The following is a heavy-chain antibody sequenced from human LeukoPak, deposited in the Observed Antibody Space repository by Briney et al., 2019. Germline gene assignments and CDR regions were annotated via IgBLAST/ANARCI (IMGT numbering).Heavy chain of an antibody. CDR2: IYHSGST. CDR3: ARDRGPGVGATGYYFHY. Sequence: SETLSLTCAVSGGSISSSNWWSWIRQPPGKGLEWIGEIYHSGSTNYNPSLKSRVTISVDTSKNQFSLKLSSVTAADTAVYYCARDRGPGVGATGYYFHYWGQGTLVTVSS. D-gene: IGHD1-26*01. CDR1: GGSISSSNW. J-gene: IGHJ4*02. V-gene: IGHV4-4*02.